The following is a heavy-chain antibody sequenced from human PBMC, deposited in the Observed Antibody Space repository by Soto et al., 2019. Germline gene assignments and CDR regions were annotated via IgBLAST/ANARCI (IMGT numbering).Heavy chain of an antibody. CDR2: IIPIFGTA. J-gene: IGHJ3*02. Sequence: QVQLVQSGAEVKKPGSSVKVSCKASVGTFSSYAISWVRQAPGQGLEWMGGIIPIFGTANYAQKFQGRVTIHVEESTITAYMELSSLRSEDTAVYYCGRGLWSGWYHAFDIWGQGTMVTVSS. V-gene: IGHV1-69*01. CDR3: GRGLWSGWYHAFDI. D-gene: IGHD6-19*01. CDR1: VGTFSSYA.